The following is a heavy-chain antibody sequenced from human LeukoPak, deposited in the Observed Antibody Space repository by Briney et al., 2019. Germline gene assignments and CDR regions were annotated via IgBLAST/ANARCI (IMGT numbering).Heavy chain of an antibody. CDR3: ARWGHDNSGYHFDY. Sequence: PSETLSLTCTVSGGSVSSGSYYWSWIRQPPGKGLEWIGYTYYSGSTNYNPSLKSRVTISVDTSKNQFSLKLSSVTAADTAVYYCARWGHDNSGYHFDYWGQGTLVTVSS. D-gene: IGHD3-22*01. CDR2: TYYSGST. J-gene: IGHJ4*02. CDR1: GGSVSSGSYY. V-gene: IGHV4-61*01.